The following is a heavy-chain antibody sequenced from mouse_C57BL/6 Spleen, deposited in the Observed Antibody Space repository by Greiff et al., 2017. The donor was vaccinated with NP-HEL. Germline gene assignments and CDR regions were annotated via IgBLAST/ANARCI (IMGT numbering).Heavy chain of an antibody. Sequence: QVTLKESGPGILQPSQTLSLTCSFSGFSLSTFGMGVGWLRPPSGKGLDWLAHICWDDDKYYNPALKSRLTISKDTSKKQVFLKIANVDTADTATYYCARMRSITTVEGLYAMDYWGQGTSVTVSS. CDR3: ARMRSITTVEGLYAMDY. CDR1: GFSLSTFGMG. D-gene: IGHD1-1*01. CDR2: ICWDDDK. V-gene: IGHV8-8*01. J-gene: IGHJ4*01.